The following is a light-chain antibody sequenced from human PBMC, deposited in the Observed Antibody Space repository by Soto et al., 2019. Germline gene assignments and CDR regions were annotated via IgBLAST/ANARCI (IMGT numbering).Light chain of an antibody. CDR2: LGS. Sequence: DIVMTQSPLSLPVTPGEPAAISCRSSESLLHSNGNNYLEWDLQKPGQSPHLLIYLGSNRASGVPDRFSGSGSGTDFTLKISRVEAEDVGVYFCIQALQTPWTVGQGTKVEIK. V-gene: IGKV2-28*01. J-gene: IGKJ1*01. CDR1: ESLLHSNGNNY. CDR3: IQALQTPWT.